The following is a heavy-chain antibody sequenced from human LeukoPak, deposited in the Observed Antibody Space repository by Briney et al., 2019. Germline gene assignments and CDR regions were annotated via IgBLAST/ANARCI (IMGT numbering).Heavy chain of an antibody. D-gene: IGHD1-1*01. CDR1: RLTFSSYA. V-gene: IGHV3-23*01. Sequence: GGSLRLSCAATRLTFSSYAMTWVRPAPGKGLEWVSAVSGSGGSTYYADSVKVRFTISRDNSKNTLYLQMNSLRAEDTAVYYCAKNRAGGTYGGLDYWGQGTLVTVSS. CDR2: VSGSGGST. J-gene: IGHJ4*02. CDR3: AKNRAGGTYGGLDY.